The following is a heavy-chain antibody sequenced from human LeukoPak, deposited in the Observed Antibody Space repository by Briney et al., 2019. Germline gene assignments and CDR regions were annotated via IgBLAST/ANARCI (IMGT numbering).Heavy chain of an antibody. CDR1: GGSISSYY. J-gene: IGHJ4*02. Sequence: SETLSLTCTVSGGSISSYYWSWVRQPPGKGLEWIGYIYYGGSTNYNPSLKSRITISVDTSKNQFSLKLSSVTAADTAVYYCARDGGPSSWYEEGFDYWGQGTLVTVSS. CDR2: IYYGGST. CDR3: ARDGGPSSWYEEGFDY. V-gene: IGHV4-59*01. D-gene: IGHD6-13*01.